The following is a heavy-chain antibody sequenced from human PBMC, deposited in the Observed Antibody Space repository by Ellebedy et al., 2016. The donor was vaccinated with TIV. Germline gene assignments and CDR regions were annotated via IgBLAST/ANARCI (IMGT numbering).Heavy chain of an antibody. CDR2: ISAYNGNT. CDR3: ARLGYCSGGSCWFPLYYFDY. CDR1: GYTFTSYG. D-gene: IGHD2-15*01. Sequence: ASVKVSCKASGYTFTSYGISWVRQAPGQGLEWMGWISAYNGNTNYAQKLQGRATMTTDTSTSTAYMELRSLRSDDTAVYYCARLGYCSGGSCWFPLYYFDYWGQGTLVTVSS. V-gene: IGHV1-18*01. J-gene: IGHJ4*02.